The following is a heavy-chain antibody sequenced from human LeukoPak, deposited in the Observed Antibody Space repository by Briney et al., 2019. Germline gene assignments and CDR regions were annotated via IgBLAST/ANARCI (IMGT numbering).Heavy chain of an antibody. J-gene: IGHJ3*02. CDR2: IYYSGST. Sequence: PSETLSLTCTVSGGSISSHYWSWIRQPPGKGLEWIGYIYYSGSTNYNPSLKSRVTISVDTSKNQFSLKLSSVTAADTAVYYCARSYDFWSGYDAFDIWGQGRMVTVSS. CDR1: GGSISSHY. V-gene: IGHV4-59*11. D-gene: IGHD3-3*01. CDR3: ARSYDFWSGYDAFDI.